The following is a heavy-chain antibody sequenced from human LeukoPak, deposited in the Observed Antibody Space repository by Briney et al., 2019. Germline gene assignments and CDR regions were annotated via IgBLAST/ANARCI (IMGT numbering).Heavy chain of an antibody. V-gene: IGHV3-48*02. CDR1: GFTFSTYN. Sequence: GGSLRLSCAASGFTFSTYNMNWVRQAPGKGLEWVSHITSSSTNIYYADSVKGRFTISRDNAKNALSLQMNSLRDEDTAVYYCASSGNYYLKYWGQGTLVTVSS. CDR2: ITSSSTNI. D-gene: IGHD1-26*01. J-gene: IGHJ4*02. CDR3: ASSGNYYLKY.